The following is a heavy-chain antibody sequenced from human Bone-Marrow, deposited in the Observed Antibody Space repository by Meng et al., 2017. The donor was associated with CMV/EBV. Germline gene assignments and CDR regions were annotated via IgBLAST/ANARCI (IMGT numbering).Heavy chain of an antibody. Sequence: SETLSLTCTVSGGSISSSSHYWGWIRRPPGKGLEWIGSIYYSGSTYYNPSLKSRVTISVDTSKNQFSLKLSSVTAADTAVYYCARRGVEVNFDYWGQGTLVTVSS. V-gene: IGHV4-39*01. CDR1: GGSISSSSHY. CDR3: ARRGVEVNFDY. J-gene: IGHJ4*02. D-gene: IGHD5-24*01. CDR2: IYYSGST.